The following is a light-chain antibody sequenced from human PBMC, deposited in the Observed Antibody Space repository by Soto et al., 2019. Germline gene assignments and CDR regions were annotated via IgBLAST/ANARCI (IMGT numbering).Light chain of an antibody. CDR2: DVS. CDR3: CAYSGSYTYEGV. V-gene: IGLV2-11*01. CDR1: SSDVGGYNY. Sequence: QSALTQPRSVSGSPGQSVTISCTGTSSDVGGYNYVSWYQQHPGKAPKLMIYDVSKRPSGVPDRFSGSKSCNTASLTISGVQDDDEADYYCCAYSGSYTYEGVFGGGTKLTVL. J-gene: IGLJ3*02.